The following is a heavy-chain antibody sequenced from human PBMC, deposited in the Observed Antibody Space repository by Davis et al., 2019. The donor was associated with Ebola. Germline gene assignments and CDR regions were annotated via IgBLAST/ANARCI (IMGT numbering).Heavy chain of an antibody. Sequence: ASVKVSCKASGYTFTGYYMHWVRQAPGQGLEWMGWINPNSGGTNYAQKFQGRVTITADKSTSTAYMELSSLRSEDTAVYYCARETVHDAFDIWGQGTMVTVSS. CDR3: ARETVHDAFDI. J-gene: IGHJ3*02. V-gene: IGHV1-2*02. CDR1: GYTFTGYY. CDR2: INPNSGGT. D-gene: IGHD6-6*01.